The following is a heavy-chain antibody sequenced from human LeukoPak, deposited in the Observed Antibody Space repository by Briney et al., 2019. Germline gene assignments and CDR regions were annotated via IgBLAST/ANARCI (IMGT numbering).Heavy chain of an antibody. V-gene: IGHV3-66*01. Sequence: GGSLRLSCAASGFTVSSNYMSWVRQAPGKGLEWVSVIYSGGSTYYADSVKGRFTISRDNSKNTLYLQMNSLRAEDTAVYYCAKESDSSGHPSGAAFDIWGQGTMVTVSS. D-gene: IGHD6-19*01. J-gene: IGHJ3*02. CDR2: IYSGGST. CDR1: GFTVSSNY. CDR3: AKESDSSGHPSGAAFDI.